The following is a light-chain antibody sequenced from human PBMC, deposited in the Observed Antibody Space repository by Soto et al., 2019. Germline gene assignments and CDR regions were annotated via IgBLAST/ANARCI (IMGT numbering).Light chain of an antibody. J-gene: IGKJ1*01. CDR3: QQYVSSPWA. Sequence: EIVLAQSPGTLSLSPGERATLSCRASQSVTNSFLAWYQQKPGQAPRLLIYGASRRATGIPDRFTGSGSGTEFTSTISRLEPEDFAVYYCQQYVSSPWAFGQGTKVEI. V-gene: IGKV3-20*01. CDR1: QSVTNSF. CDR2: GAS.